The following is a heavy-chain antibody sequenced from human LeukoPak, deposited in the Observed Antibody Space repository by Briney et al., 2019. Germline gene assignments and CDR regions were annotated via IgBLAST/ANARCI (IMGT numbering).Heavy chain of an antibody. J-gene: IGHJ4*02. Sequence: GGSLRLSCAASGFTFSSYCMSWVRQAPGKGLEWVANIKQDGSEKYYVDSVKGRFTISRDNAKNSLYLQMNSLRAEDTAVYYCARAGVGATDYEGGWVDYWGQGTLVTVSS. D-gene: IGHD1-26*01. CDR1: GFTFSSYC. CDR2: IKQDGSEK. CDR3: ARAGVGATDYEGGWVDY. V-gene: IGHV3-7*01.